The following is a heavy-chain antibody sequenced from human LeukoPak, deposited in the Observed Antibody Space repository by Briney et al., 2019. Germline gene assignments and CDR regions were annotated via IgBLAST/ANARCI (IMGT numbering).Heavy chain of an antibody. CDR3: ARDNSVGDIAWWFDP. V-gene: IGHV1-46*01. D-gene: IGHD3-10*01. CDR1: GYTIINNW. Sequence: ASVKVSCKASGYTIINNWMHWVRQAPGQGLEWRGLINPTGTGTLYAQKFQGRVTMTRDMSTSTDYMELKSLRSEDTAVYYCARDNSVGDIAWWFDPWGQGTLVTVSS. J-gene: IGHJ5*02. CDR2: INPTGTGT.